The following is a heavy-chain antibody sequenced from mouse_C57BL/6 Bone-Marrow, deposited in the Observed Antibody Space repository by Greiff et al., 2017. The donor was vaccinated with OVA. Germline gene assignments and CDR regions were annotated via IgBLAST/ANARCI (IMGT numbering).Heavy chain of an antibody. V-gene: IGHV1-42*01. CDR1: GYSFTGYY. Sequence: EVQLQQSGPELVKPGASVKISCKASGYSFTGYYMNWVKQSPEKSLEWIGEINPSPGGPPYNQKFKAKATLTVDKSSSTAYMQLKSLTSEDSAVYYCARGGTSPFAYWGQGTLVTVSA. J-gene: IGHJ3*01. D-gene: IGHD4-1*01. CDR3: ARGGTSPFAY. CDR2: INPSPGGP.